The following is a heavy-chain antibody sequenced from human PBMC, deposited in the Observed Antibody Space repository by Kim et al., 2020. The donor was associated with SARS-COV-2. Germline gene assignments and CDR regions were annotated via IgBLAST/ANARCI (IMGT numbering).Heavy chain of an antibody. J-gene: IGHJ4*02. V-gene: IGHV3-21*01. CDR3: ARGRGGSYCSDY. D-gene: IGHD1-26*01. Sequence: CYADSVKGRFTISRDNAKTSLYLQMNSLRAEDTAVYYCARGRGGSYCSDYWGQGTLVTVSS.